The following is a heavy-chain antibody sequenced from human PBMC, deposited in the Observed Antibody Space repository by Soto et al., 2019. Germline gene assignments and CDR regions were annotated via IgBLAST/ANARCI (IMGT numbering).Heavy chain of an antibody. Sequence: QVQLVESGGGVVQPGRSLRLSCAASGFTFNSYGMHWVRQGPGNGLEWVAFISYDSTKTYYADSVKGRFTISRHNSNSPVSVQINSLTSQDTAVYYSARTTSAWSDFHYYSLDVWGQGATVTVAS. D-gene: IGHD4-17*01. V-gene: IGHV3-30*03. CDR1: GFTFNSYG. CDR3: ARTTSAWSDFHYYSLDV. CDR2: ISYDSTKT. J-gene: IGHJ6*02.